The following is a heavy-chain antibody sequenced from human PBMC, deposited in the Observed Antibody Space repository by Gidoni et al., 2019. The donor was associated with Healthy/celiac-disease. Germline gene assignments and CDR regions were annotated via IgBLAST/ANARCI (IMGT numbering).Heavy chain of an antibody. J-gene: IGHJ6*02. CDR1: GYTFPRYY. CDR3: ARGGLVDSSSWSYYYYGMDV. Sequence: QVQLVQSGAELKKPGASVKFSCKASGYTFPRYYFHWVRQAPGQGLEWMGWINPNSGGTNYAQKFQGWVTMTRDTSISTAYMELSRLRSDDTAVYYCARGGLVDSSSWSYYYYGMDVWGQGTTVTVSS. V-gene: IGHV1-2*04. CDR2: INPNSGGT. D-gene: IGHD6-13*01.